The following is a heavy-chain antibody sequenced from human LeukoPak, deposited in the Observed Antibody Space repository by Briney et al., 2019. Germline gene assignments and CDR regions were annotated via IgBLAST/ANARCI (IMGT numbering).Heavy chain of an antibody. V-gene: IGHV1-2*02. Sequence: ASVKVSCKASGYTFTGYYMHWVRQAPGQGLEWMGWINPNSGGTNYAQKFQGRVTMTRDTSISTAYMELSRLRSDDTAVYYCARDMGVVVAAESDYWGQGTLDTVSS. CDR2: INPNSGGT. CDR3: ARDMGVVVAAESDY. D-gene: IGHD2-15*01. J-gene: IGHJ4*02. CDR1: GYTFTGYY.